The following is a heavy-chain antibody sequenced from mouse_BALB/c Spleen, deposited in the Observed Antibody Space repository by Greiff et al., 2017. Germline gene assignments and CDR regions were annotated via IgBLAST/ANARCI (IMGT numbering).Heavy chain of an antibody. J-gene: IGHJ3*01. CDR3: VRDKGYDTWFAY. D-gene: IGHD2-2*01. CDR1: GFSLTSYD. Sequence: ESGPGLVAPSQSLSITCTVSGFSLTSYDISWIRQPPGKGLEWLGVIWTGGGTNYNSAFMSRLSISKDNSKSQVFLKMNSLQTDDTAIYYCVRDKGYDTWFAYWGQGTLVTVSA. CDR2: IWTGGGT. V-gene: IGHV2-9-2*01.